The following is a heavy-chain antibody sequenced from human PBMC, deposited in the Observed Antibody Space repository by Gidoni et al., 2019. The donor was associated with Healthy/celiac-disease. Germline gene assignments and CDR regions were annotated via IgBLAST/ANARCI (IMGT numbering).Heavy chain of an antibody. CDR3: AKSLDSSGWYGLDY. Sequence: EVQLVESGGGLVQPGRYLRLSCAASGFTFDDYAMHWVRQAPGKGLEWVSGISWNSGSIGYADSVKGRFTISRDNAKNSLYLQMNSLRAEDTALYYCAKSLDSSGWYGLDYWGQGTLVTVSS. CDR1: GFTFDDYA. V-gene: IGHV3-9*01. J-gene: IGHJ4*02. CDR2: ISWNSGSI. D-gene: IGHD6-19*01.